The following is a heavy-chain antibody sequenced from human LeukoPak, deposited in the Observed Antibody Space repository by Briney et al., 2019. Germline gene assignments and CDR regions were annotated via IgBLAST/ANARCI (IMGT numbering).Heavy chain of an antibody. J-gene: IGHJ4*02. Sequence: GTLSLTCAVSGGSISSSNWWSWVRQPPGKGLEWVANIKQDGSEKYYVDSVKGRFTISRDNAKNSLYLQMNSLRAEDTAVYYCATESRKFDSWGQGTLVTVSS. CDR1: GGSISSSNW. CDR3: ATESRKFDS. D-gene: IGHD1-14*01. CDR2: IKQDGSEK. V-gene: IGHV3-7*01.